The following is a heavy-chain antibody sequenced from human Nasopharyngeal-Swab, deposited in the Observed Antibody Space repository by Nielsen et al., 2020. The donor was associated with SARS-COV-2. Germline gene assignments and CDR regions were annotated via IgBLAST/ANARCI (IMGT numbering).Heavy chain of an antibody. CDR3: ARGTYYYGSGSSGLGYYFDY. CDR1: GFTLSNYA. J-gene: IGHJ4*02. Sequence: ESPNISCAASGFTLSNYAIIRVRQAPGTGLEFVSAISGSGGNTYYADPVKGRFTISRDNSKNTLYLQMNSLSAEDTAAYYCARGTYYYGSGSSGLGYYFDYWGQGTLVTVSS. D-gene: IGHD3-10*01. V-gene: IGHV3-23*01. CDR2: ISGSGGNT.